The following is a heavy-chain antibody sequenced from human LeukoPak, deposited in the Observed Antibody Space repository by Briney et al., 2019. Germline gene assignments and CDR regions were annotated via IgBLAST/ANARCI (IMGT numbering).Heavy chain of an antibody. V-gene: IGHV1-69*13. CDR1: GGTFSSYV. CDR2: IIPIFGTA. J-gene: IGHJ4*02. Sequence: ASVKVSCKASGGTFSSYVISWVRQAPGQGLEWMGGIIPIFGTANYAQKFQGRVTITADESTSTAYMELSSLRSEDTAVYYCARGPPKSEYYDFWSGLPQYYFDYWGQGTLVTVSS. D-gene: IGHD3-3*01. CDR3: ARGPPKSEYYDFWSGLPQYYFDY.